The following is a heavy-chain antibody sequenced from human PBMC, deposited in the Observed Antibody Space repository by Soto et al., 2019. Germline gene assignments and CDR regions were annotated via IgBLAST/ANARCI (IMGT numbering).Heavy chain of an antibody. D-gene: IGHD2-2*02. CDR1: GGTFSGYY. CDR2: INHSGST. Sequence: SETLSLTCAVYGGTFSGYYWSWIRQPPGKGLEWIGEINHSGSTNYNPSLKSRVTISVDTSKNQFSLKLSSVTAADTAVYYCARAPIVVPAAIGGVSDWFDTWGQGTLVTVSS. V-gene: IGHV4-34*01. J-gene: IGHJ5*02. CDR3: ARAPIVVPAAIGGVSDWFDT.